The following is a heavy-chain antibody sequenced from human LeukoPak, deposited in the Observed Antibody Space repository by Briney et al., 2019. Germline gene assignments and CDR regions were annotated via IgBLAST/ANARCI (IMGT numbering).Heavy chain of an antibody. Sequence: SETLSLTCPVSGGSISSSNYYWGWTRQPPGKGLEWIATVYYSGITYYNPSLKSRVTMSVDTSENRFSLKLSSVTAADTAVYYCARHQIQYSSPSHFDYWGQGTLVTVSS. J-gene: IGHJ4*02. V-gene: IGHV4-39*01. D-gene: IGHD6-19*01. CDR3: ARHQIQYSSPSHFDY. CDR2: VYYSGIT. CDR1: GGSISSSNYY.